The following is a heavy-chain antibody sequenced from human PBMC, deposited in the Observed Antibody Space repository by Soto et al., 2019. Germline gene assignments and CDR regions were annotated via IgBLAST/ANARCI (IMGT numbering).Heavy chain of an antibody. J-gene: IGHJ6*03. CDR3: ARTTVTASYYYMDV. V-gene: IGHV1-18*01. Sequence: ASVKVSCKASGYTFTNYGFTWVRQAPGQGLEWLGWISTYNGNTKYAQKVQGRLTMTTDTSTSTANMELTSLRSDGTALYYCARTTVTASYYYMDVWGKRTTVTVSS. D-gene: IGHD4-17*01. CDR2: ISTYNGNT. CDR1: GYTFTNYG.